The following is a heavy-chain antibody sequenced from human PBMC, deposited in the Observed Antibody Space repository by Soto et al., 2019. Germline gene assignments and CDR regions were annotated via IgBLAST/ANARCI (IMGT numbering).Heavy chain of an antibody. V-gene: IGHV3-23*01. CDR2: ISGSGGST. J-gene: IGHJ4*02. CDR1: GFTFSSYA. D-gene: IGHD1-26*01. CDR3: ARRGSGSYYDY. Sequence: EVQLLESGGGLVQPGGSLRLSCAASGFTFSSYAMRWVRQAPVKGLEWVSAISGSGGSTYYADSVKGRFTISRDNSKTPLYLQMNRLRAEDTAVYYCARRGSGSYYDYWGQGTLVTVSS.